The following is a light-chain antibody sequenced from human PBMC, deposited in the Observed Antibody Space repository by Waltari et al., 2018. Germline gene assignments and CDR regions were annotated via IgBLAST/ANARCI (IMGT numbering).Light chain of an antibody. CDR2: WAS. J-gene: IGKJ5*01. CDR1: SVLYSSNNKNY. Sequence: SVLYSSNNKNYLAWYQQKPGQAPKLLIYWASTRESGVPDRFSGSGSGTDFTLTISSLQAEDVAVYYCQQYYSTPITFGQGTRLEIK. CDR3: QQYYSTPIT. V-gene: IGKV4-1*01.